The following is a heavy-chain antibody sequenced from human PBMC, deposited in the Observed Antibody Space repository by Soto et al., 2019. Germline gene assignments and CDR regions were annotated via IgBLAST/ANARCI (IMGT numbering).Heavy chain of an antibody. V-gene: IGHV1-18*01. D-gene: IGHD3-22*01. J-gene: IGHJ6*02. CDR1: GYTFSSYG. CDR3: ARNYYDSSGYYYTPYYYYGMDV. Sequence: GASVKVSCKAFGYTFSSYGISWVRQAPGQGLEWMGWISAYNGKTNYAQKLQGRVTMTTDTSTSTAYMELRSLRSDDTAVYYCARNYYDSSGYYYTPYYYYGMDVWGQGTTVTVSS. CDR2: ISAYNGKT.